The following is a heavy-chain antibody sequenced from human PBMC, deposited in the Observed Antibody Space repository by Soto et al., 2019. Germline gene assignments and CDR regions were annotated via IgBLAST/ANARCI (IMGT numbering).Heavy chain of an antibody. D-gene: IGHD6-6*01. CDR2: ISYDGSNK. V-gene: IGHV3-30*18. CDR3: AKDQVGGVYSSSPGDFYYGMDV. Sequence: QVQLVESGGGVVQPGRSLRLSCAASGFTFSSYGMHWVRQAPGKGLEWVAVISYDGSNKYYADSVKGRFTISRDNSKNTLYRQMHSLRAEDTAVYYCAKDQVGGVYSSSPGDFYYGMDVWGQGTTVTVSS. CDR1: GFTFSSYG. J-gene: IGHJ6*02.